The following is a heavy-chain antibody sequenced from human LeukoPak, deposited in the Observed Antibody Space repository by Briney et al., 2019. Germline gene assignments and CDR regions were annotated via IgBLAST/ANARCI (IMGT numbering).Heavy chain of an antibody. V-gene: IGHV7-4-1*02. D-gene: IGHD6-13*01. CDR2: INTNTWNP. CDR1: GYTFTSYA. J-gene: IGHJ4*02. Sequence: ASVKVSCKASGYTFTSYAMNWVRQAPGQGLEWMGWINTNTWNPTYAQGFTGRFVFSLDTSVSTAYLQISSLKAEDTAVYYCASGQAIAAAGISGYWGQGTLVTVSS. CDR3: ASGQAIAAAGISGY.